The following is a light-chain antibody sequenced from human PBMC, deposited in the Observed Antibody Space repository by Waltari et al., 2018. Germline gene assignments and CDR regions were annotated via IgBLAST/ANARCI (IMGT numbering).Light chain of an antibody. CDR3: QLWDLNSHHVV. Sequence: SYVLTQPHSVSGAPGQPARITCGGNNIGSKSVHWYQQKPGQAPVLLVYHDRERPSGIPDRFAGFNSGDTANLTISGVEAGDEADYYCQLWDLNSHHVVFGGGTKLTVL. J-gene: IGLJ2*01. CDR1: NIGSKS. CDR2: HDR. V-gene: IGLV3-21*02.